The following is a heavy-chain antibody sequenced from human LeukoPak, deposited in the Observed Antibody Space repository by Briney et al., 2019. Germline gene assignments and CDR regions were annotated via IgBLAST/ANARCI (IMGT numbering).Heavy chain of an antibody. CDR1: GFTFSSYG. D-gene: IGHD2-21*02. V-gene: IGHV3-20*04. J-gene: IGHJ3*02. CDR2: INWNGGST. CDR3: AREERLYQSAFDI. Sequence: PGGTLRLSCAASGFTFSSYGMSWVRQAPGKGLEWVSGINWNGGSTGYADSVKGRFTISRDNAKNSLYLQMNSLRAEDTALYYCAREERLYQSAFDIWGQGTMVTVSS.